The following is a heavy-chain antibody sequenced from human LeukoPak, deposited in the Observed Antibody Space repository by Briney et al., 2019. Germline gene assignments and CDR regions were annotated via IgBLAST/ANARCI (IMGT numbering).Heavy chain of an antibody. CDR2: IYYSGST. Sequence: PSETLSLTCTVSGGSISSYYWSWIRQPPGKGLEWIGYIYYSGSTNYNPSLKSRVTISVDTSKNQFSLKLSSVTAADTAVYYCARGGSWSRYYFDYWGQGTLVTVSS. V-gene: IGHV4-59*01. D-gene: IGHD6-13*01. CDR3: ARGGSWSRYYFDY. J-gene: IGHJ4*02. CDR1: GGSISSYY.